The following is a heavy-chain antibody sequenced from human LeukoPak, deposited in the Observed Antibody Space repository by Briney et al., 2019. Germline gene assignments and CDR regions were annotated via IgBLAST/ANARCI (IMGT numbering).Heavy chain of an antibody. V-gene: IGHV4-59*08. CDR1: GGSISSYY. D-gene: IGHD2-2*01. CDR3: AGSEPAASR. J-gene: IGHJ4*02. CDR2: IYYSGST. Sequence: SETLSLTCTVSGGSISSYYWSWIRQPPGKGLEWIGYIYYSGSTNYNPSLKGRVTISVDTSKNQFSLKLSSVTAADTAVYYCAGSEPAASRWGQGTLVTVSS.